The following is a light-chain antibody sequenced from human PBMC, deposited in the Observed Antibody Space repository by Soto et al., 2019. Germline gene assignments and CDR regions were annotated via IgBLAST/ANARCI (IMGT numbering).Light chain of an antibody. J-gene: IGKJ4*01. Sequence: MVLTRSPRTHSLSPGERATLSCRASQSVSSSYLAWYQQKPGQAPRLLIYGASSRATGIPDRFSGSGSGTDFTLTISRLEPEDFAVYDCPHYGSPRALTSGAGSKVHI. V-gene: IGKV3-20*01. CDR1: QSVSSSY. CDR3: PHYGSPRALT. CDR2: GAS.